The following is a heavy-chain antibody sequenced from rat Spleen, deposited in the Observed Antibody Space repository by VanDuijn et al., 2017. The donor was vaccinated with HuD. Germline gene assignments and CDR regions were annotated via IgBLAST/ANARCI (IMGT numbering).Heavy chain of an antibody. D-gene: IGHD1-5*01. CDR1: GFTFSDYY. V-gene: IGHV5-29*01. Sequence: EVQLVESGGGLVQPGRSLKLSCAASGFTFSDYYMAWVRQAPTKGLEWVATISYDGSSTYYRDSVKGRFTVSRDNAKSTLSLQMDSLRSEDTATYYCARRHNGYTDYFDYWGQGVMVTVSS. CDR3: ARRHNGYTDYFDY. CDR2: ISYDGSST. J-gene: IGHJ2*01.